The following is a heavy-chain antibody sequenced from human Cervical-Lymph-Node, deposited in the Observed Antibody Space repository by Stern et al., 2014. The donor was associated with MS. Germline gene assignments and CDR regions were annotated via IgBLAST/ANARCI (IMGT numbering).Heavy chain of an antibody. D-gene: IGHD4-17*01. CDR2: INPSGGST. Sequence: VQLEESGAEVKKPGASVKVSCEASGYTFNRYYMHWVRQAPGQGLEWMGMINPSGGSTNYAQKFQGRVTMTRDTSTSTVYMELNSLRSDDTATYYCARDAHGDSFDYWGQGTLVTVSS. V-gene: IGHV1-46*02. J-gene: IGHJ4*02. CDR1: GYTFNRYY. CDR3: ARDAHGDSFDY.